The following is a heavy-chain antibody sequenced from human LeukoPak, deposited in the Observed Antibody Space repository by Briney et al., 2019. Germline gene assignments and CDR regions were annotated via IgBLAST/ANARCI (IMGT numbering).Heavy chain of an antibody. CDR2: IYYSGST. J-gene: IGHJ4*02. Sequence: PSETLSLTCTVSGGSLSNYYCSWFRQPPRKGLEWIGYIYYSGSTTYNPSLKSRVTLSIDPSKRQFSLKLSSVTAADTAVYYCAGRDAHVNIVPALFPFDFWGQGSLVTVSS. D-gene: IGHD5-12*01. V-gene: IGHV4-59*13. CDR1: GGSLSNYY. CDR3: AGRDAHVNIVPALFPFDF.